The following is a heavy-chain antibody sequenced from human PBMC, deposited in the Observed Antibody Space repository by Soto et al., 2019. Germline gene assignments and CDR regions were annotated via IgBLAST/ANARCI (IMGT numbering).Heavy chain of an antibody. CDR3: ARLVRKEGSQNYGSGKNWFDP. V-gene: IGHV5-51*01. J-gene: IGHJ5*02. D-gene: IGHD3-10*01. Sequence: GESLKISCKGSGYSFTSYWIGWVRQMPGKGLEWMGIIYPGDSDTRYSPSFQGQVTISADKSISTAYLQWSSLKASDTAMYYCARLVRKEGSQNYGSGKNWFDPWGQGTLVTVSS. CDR2: IYPGDSDT. CDR1: GYSFTSYW.